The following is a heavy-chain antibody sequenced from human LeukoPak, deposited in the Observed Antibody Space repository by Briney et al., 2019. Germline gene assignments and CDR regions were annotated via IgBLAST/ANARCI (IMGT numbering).Heavy chain of an antibody. D-gene: IGHD2-15*01. V-gene: IGHV4-4*02. CDR2: KYHSGSS. CDR3: ARDPCSGGSCYSDY. J-gene: IGHJ4*02. CDR1: GGSISSNNW. Sequence: SGTLSLTCAVSGGSISSNNWWSWVRQPPGKGLEWIGQKYHSGSSDYNPSLKSRVTISVDTSKNQFSLKLSSVTAADTAVYYCARDPCSGGSCYSDYWGQGTLVTVSS.